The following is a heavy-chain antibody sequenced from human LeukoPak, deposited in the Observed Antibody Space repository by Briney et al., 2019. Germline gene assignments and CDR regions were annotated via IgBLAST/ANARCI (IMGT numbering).Heavy chain of an antibody. J-gene: IGHJ3*02. V-gene: IGHV4-39*07. CDR2: IYYSGST. CDR3: ARGGDGYNYDAFDI. CDR1: GGSISSSSYY. Sequence: SETLSLTCTVSGGSISSSSYYWGWIRQPPGKGLEWIGSIYYSGSTYYNPSLKSRVTISVDTSKNQFSLKLSSVTAADTAVYYCARGGDGYNYDAFDIWGQGTMVTVSS. D-gene: IGHD5-24*01.